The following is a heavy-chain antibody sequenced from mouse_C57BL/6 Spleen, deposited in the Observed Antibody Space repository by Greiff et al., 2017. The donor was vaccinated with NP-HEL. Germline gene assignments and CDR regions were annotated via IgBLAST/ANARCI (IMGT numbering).Heavy chain of an antibody. V-gene: IGHV1-52*01. D-gene: IGHD1-1*01. CDR1: GYTFTSYW. Sequence: VQLQQPGAELVRPGSSVKLSCKASGYTFTSYWMHWVKQRPIQGLEWIGNIDPSDSETHYNQKFKDKATLTVDKSSSTAYMQLSSLTSEDSAVYYCARAGYYGSSYRFAYWGQGTLVTVSA. CDR3: ARAGYYGSSYRFAY. J-gene: IGHJ3*01. CDR2: IDPSDSET.